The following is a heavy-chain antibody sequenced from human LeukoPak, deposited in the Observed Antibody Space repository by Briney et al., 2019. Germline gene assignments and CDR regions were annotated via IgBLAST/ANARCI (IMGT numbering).Heavy chain of an antibody. Sequence: GGSLRLSCAASGFTFSNAWMSWVHQAPGKGLEWVGRIKSKTDGGTTDYAAPVKGRFTISRDDSKNTLYLQMNSLKTEDTAVYYCTTDIVVVPAATFAFDIWGQGTMVTVSS. CDR3: TTDIVVVPAATFAFDI. D-gene: IGHD2-2*01. CDR2: IKSKTDGGTT. V-gene: IGHV3-15*01. J-gene: IGHJ3*02. CDR1: GFTFSNAW.